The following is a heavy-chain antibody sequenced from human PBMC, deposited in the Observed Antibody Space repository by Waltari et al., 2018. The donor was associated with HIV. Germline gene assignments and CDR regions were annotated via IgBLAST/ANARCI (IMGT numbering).Heavy chain of an antibody. CDR3: ARSGSGITISPYVNY. CDR2: INHSGST. CDR1: GASFSAHY. J-gene: IGHJ4*02. V-gene: IGHV4-34*01. D-gene: IGHD3-3*01. Sequence: QVQLQQWGAGLLKPSETLSLTCAVYGASFSAHYWSWIRLPPGKGLEWIGEINHSGSTNDNPSLKSRVTISVDTSKNQFSLKLSSVTAADTAVYYCARSGSGITISPYVNYWGQGTLVTVSS.